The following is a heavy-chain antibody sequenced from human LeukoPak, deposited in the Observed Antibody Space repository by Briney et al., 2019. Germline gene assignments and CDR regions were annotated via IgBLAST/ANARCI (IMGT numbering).Heavy chain of an antibody. V-gene: IGHV1-69*13. J-gene: IGHJ4*02. Sequence: SVKVSCKASGGTFSSYAISWVRQAPGQGLEWMGGIIPIFGTANYAQKFQGRVTITADESTSTAHMELSSLRSEDTAVYYCARDSWGWYDSSGYFYWGQGTLVTVSS. CDR1: GGTFSSYA. CDR2: IIPIFGTA. D-gene: IGHD3-22*01. CDR3: ARDSWGWYDSSGYFY.